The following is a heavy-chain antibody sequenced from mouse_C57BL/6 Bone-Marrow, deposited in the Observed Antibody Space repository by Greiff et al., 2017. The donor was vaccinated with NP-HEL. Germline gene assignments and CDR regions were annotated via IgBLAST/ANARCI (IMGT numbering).Heavy chain of an antibody. J-gene: IGHJ1*03. CDR2: IYPRSGNT. V-gene: IGHV1-81*01. D-gene: IGHD2-5*01. Sequence: QVQLKQSGAELARPGASVKLSCKASGYTFTSYGISWVKQRTGQGLEWIGEIYPRSGNTYYNEKFKGKATLTADKSSSTAYMELRSLTSEDSAVYFCARPYSNYWYFDVWGTGTTVTVSS. CDR3: ARPYSNYWYFDV. CDR1: GYTFTSYG.